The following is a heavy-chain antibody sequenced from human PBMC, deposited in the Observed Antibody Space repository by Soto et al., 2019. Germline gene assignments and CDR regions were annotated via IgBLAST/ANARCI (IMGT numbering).Heavy chain of an antibody. D-gene: IGHD6-19*01. J-gene: IGHJ4*02. CDR2: IYYSGST. CDR3: ARGRSGWYGY. Sequence: QVQLQESGPGLVKPSETLSLTCTVSGGSVSSGSYYWSWIRQPPGKGLEWIGYIYYSGSTNYNPSLKSRVTISVDTSKKQFSLKLSSVTAADTAVYYCARGRSGWYGYWGQGTLVTVSS. V-gene: IGHV4-61*01. CDR1: GGSVSSGSYY.